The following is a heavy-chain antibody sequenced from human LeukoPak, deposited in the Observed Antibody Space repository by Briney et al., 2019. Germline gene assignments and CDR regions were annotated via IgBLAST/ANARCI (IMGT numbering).Heavy chain of an antibody. CDR2: IYYSGST. Sequence: SETLSLTCTVSGGSISSYYWSWIRQPPGKGLEWIGYIYYSGSTNYNPSLRSRVTISVDTSKNQFSLKLSSVTAADTAVYYCARLHYDFRSGYPYYFDYWGQGTLVTVSS. D-gene: IGHD3-3*01. CDR3: ARLHYDFRSGYPYYFDY. J-gene: IGHJ4*02. CDR1: GGSISSYY. V-gene: IGHV4-59*08.